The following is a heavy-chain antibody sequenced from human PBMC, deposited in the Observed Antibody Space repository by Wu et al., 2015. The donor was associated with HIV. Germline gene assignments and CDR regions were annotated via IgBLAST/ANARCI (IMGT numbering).Heavy chain of an antibody. CDR2: INPNSGGT. CDR3: AMSSTRTHYYYYYYMDV. D-gene: IGHD2-2*01. J-gene: IGHJ6*03. V-gene: IGHV1-2*02. CDR1: GYTFTGYY. Sequence: QVQLVQSGAEVKKPGASVKVSCKASGYTFTGYYMHWVRQAPGQGLEWMGWINPNSGGTNYAQKFQGRVTMTRDTSISTAYMELSRLRSDDTAVYYCAMSSTRTHYYYYYYMDVWGKGTTVTVSS.